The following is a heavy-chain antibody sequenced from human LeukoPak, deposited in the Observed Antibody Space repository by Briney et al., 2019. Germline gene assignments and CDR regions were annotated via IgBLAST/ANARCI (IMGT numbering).Heavy chain of an antibody. V-gene: IGHV4-59*01. CDR2: IYYSGST. D-gene: IGHD3-3*01. CDR1: GGSISSYY. J-gene: IGHJ6*02. Sequence: SETLSLTCTVSGGSISSYYWSWIRQPPGKGLEWIGFIYYSGSTNYNPSLKSRVTISVDTSKNQFSLKLSSVTAADTAVYYCARLNYDFWSGLDYYGMDVWGQGTTVTVSS. CDR3: ARLNYDFWSGLDYYGMDV.